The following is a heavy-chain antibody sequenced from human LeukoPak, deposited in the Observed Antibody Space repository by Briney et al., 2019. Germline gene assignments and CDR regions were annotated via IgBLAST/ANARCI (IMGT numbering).Heavy chain of an antibody. Sequence: PGGSLRLSCAASGFTFSSYDMHWVLQATGKGLEWVSAIGTAGDTYYPGSVKGRFTISRENAKNSLYLQMNSLRAGDTAVYYCARGRPYYYYMDVWGKGTTVTVSS. CDR1: GFTFSSYD. V-gene: IGHV3-13*01. CDR2: IGTAGDT. J-gene: IGHJ6*03. CDR3: ARGRPYYYYMDV.